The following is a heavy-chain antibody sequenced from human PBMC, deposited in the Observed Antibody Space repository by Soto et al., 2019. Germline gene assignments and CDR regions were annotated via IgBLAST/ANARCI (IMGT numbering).Heavy chain of an antibody. CDR2: IYSGDST. J-gene: IGHJ6*02. CDR3: ARERRTLYGTDV. Sequence: GGSLRLSCAASGFTVSSNYMSWVRQAPGKGLEWVSVIYSGDSTYYADSVKGRFTISRDNSKNTLYLQMNSLRAEDTAVYYCARERRTLYGTDVWGQGTTVTVSS. CDR1: GFTVSSNY. V-gene: IGHV3-66*01.